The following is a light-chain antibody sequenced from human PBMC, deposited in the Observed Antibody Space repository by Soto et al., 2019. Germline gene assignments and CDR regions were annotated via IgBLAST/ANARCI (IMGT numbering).Light chain of an antibody. V-gene: IGKV3-20*01. Sequence: EIVLTQSPGTLSLSPGERATLSCRASQSVSSSYLAWYQQKPGQAPRLLIYGASGRATCIPDRFSGSGSGTDFTLTISRLEPEDFAVYYCQQYGSSHTFGQGTKLEIK. CDR3: QQYGSSHT. CDR2: GAS. CDR1: QSVSSSY. J-gene: IGKJ2*01.